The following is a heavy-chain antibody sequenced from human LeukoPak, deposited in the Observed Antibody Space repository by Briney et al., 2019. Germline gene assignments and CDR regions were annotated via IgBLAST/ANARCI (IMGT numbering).Heavy chain of an antibody. CDR3: AKDSSGPSDY. J-gene: IGHJ4*02. Sequence: GGSLRLSCAASGFTFSSYGMHWVRQAPGKGLEWVAFIQYDGSNKYYADSVKGRFTISRDNSKNTLYLQMNSLRAEDTAVYYCAKDSSGPSDYWGQGTLVTVSS. CDR2: IQYDGSNK. V-gene: IGHV3-30*02. D-gene: IGHD2-15*01. CDR1: GFTFSSYG.